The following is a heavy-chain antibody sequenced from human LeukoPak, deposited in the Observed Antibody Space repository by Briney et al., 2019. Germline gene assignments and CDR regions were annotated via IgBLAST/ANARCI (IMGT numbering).Heavy chain of an antibody. Sequence: WGSLRLSCAASGFTFSNFAITWVRQAPGEGLEWVSAISATGDATYYADSVKGRFTISRDNSSNTLYLQMNSLRAEATALYYCAKSGLQAAYNYYFMYVWGKGTTVTVSS. J-gene: IGHJ6*03. CDR2: ISATGDAT. V-gene: IGHV3-23*01. CDR3: AKSGLQAAYNYYFMYV. D-gene: IGHD4-11*01. CDR1: GFTFSNFA.